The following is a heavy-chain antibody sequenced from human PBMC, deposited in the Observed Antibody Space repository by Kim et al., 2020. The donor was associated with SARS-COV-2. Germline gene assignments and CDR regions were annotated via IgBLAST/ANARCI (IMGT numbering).Heavy chain of an antibody. CDR3: ARGSKSITMVRGGRLNYFDY. CDR2: INHSGST. CDR1: GGSFSGYY. J-gene: IGHJ4*02. D-gene: IGHD3-10*01. Sequence: SETLSLTCAVYGGSFSGYYWSWIRQPPGKGLEWIGEINHSGSTNYNPSLKSRVTISVDTSKNQFSLKLSSVTAADTAVYYCARGSKSITMVRGGRLNYFDYWGQGTLVTVSS. V-gene: IGHV4-34*01.